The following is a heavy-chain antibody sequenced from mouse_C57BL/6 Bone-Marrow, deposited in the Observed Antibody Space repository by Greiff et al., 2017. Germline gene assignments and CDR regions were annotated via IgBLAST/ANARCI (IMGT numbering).Heavy chain of an antibody. V-gene: IGHV1-50*01. CDR2: IDPSDSYT. Sequence: VQLQQPGAELVKPGASVKLSCKASGYTFTSYWMQWVKQRPGQGLEWIGEIDPSDSYTNYNQKFKGKATLTVDTSSSTAYMQLSSLTSEDSAVYYCARENYYGSSQYYFDYWGQGTTRTVSS. D-gene: IGHD1-1*01. CDR3: ARENYYGSSQYYFDY. J-gene: IGHJ2*01. CDR1: GYTFTSYW.